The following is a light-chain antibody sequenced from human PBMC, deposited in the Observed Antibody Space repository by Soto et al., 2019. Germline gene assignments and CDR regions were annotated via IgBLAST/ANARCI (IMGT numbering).Light chain of an antibody. CDR1: QDIKKD. CDR2: AST. J-gene: IGKJ4*01. CDR3: QQDYRYPLT. V-gene: IGKV1-6*01. Sequence: AIQMTQSPSSLSASVGDRVTITCRASQDIKKDLGWDQQKVGIAPNLLIYASTTLQSGVPSRFSGSGSGTDFTLTISSLQPEDFAVYFCQQDYRYPLTFGGGTKVEL.